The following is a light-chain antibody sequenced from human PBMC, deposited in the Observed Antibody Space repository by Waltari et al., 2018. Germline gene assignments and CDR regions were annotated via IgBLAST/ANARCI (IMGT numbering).Light chain of an antibody. CDR2: NAI. Sequence: EIILTHSPATLSLSPGDRATLSCRASQSASNSLSCYQQKPGQAPRLLIYNAITRATGTPARFSGSGSGTDFTLTIGSLEPEDSAVYFCLQRNNWPPTFGGGTTVEI. CDR3: LQRNNWPPT. CDR1: QSASNS. V-gene: IGKV3-11*01. J-gene: IGKJ4*02.